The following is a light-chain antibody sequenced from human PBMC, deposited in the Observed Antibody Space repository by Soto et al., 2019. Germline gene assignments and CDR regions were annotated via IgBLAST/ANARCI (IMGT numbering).Light chain of an antibody. CDR3: QQYGKSPQIT. V-gene: IGKV3-11*01. CDR2: DAS. J-gene: IGKJ5*01. CDR1: QSVSSY. Sequence: EIVLTQSPATLSLSPGERATLSCRASQSVSSYLAWYQQKPGQAPRLLIFDASNRATGIPARFSGSGSGTDFTLTISSLQSEDFAVYYCQQYGKSPQITFGQGTRLEIK.